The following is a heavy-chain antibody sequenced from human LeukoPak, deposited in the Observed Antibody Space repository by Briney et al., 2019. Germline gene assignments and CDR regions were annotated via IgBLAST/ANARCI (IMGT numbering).Heavy chain of an antibody. CDR3: ARDPLLGYCSSTSCYPPSYYFDY. CDR2: INAGNGNT. V-gene: IGHV1-3*01. CDR1: GYTFTSYA. D-gene: IGHD2-2*01. J-gene: IGHJ4*02. Sequence: ASVKVSCKASGYTFTSYAMHWVRQAPGQRLEWMGWINAGNGNTKYSQKFQGRVTITRDTSVSTAYMELSSLRSEDTAVYYCARDPLLGYCSSTSCYPPSYYFDYWGQGTLVTVSS.